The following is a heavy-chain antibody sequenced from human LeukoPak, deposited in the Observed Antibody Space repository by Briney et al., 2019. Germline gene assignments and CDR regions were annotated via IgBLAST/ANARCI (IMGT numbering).Heavy chain of an antibody. D-gene: IGHD3-22*01. J-gene: IGHJ4*02. CDR2: IYYSGST. Sequence: SETLSLTCTVSGGSISSYCWSWIRQPPGKGLEWIGYIYYSGSTNYNPSLKSRVTISVDTSKNQFSPKLSSVTAADTAVYYCAGASYDSSGVHWGQGTLVTVSS. V-gene: IGHV4-59*01. CDR1: GGSISSYC. CDR3: AGASYDSSGVH.